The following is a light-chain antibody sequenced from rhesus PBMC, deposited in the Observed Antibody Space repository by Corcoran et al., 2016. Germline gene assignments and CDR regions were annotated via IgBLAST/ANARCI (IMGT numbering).Light chain of an antibody. Sequence: DIQMTQSPSSLSASVGDTVTIPCRASQGISSWLAWYQQQPGKAPKLLISKASSLQSGVPSRFSGSGSGTDFPLTISSLQSEDFATYDCQQYSSRPYSFGQGTKVEIK. J-gene: IGKJ2*01. V-gene: IGKV1-22*01. CDR2: KAS. CDR3: QQYSSRPYS. CDR1: QGISSW.